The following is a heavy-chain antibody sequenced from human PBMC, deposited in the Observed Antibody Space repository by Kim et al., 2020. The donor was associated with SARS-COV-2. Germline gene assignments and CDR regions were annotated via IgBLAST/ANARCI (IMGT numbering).Heavy chain of an antibody. Sequence: GGSLRLYCAASGFTFSSYSMNWVRQAPGKGLEWVSSISSSSSYIYYADSVKGRFTISRDNAKNSLYLQMNSLRAEDTAVYYCARDRGTVTRIYDYWGQGTLVTVSS. D-gene: IGHD4-17*01. V-gene: IGHV3-21*01. CDR3: ARDRGTVTRIYDY. J-gene: IGHJ4*02. CDR2: ISSSSSYI. CDR1: GFTFSSYS.